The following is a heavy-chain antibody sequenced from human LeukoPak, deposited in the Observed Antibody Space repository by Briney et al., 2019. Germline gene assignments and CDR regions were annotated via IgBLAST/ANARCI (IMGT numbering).Heavy chain of an antibody. J-gene: IGHJ6*03. CDR3: AKLDRIVGRGWSYFYMDV. V-gene: IGHV3-7*01. D-gene: IGHD1-26*01. CDR1: GFTFSNSW. Sequence: GASLRLSCSASGFTFSNSWMSWVRQRPGQGLEYVANIKEDGREKYYMDYVKGRFTISRDNATNSLSLQMDSLRVEDTAMYFCAKLDRIVGRGWSYFYMDVWGKGTTVTVSS. CDR2: IKEDGREK.